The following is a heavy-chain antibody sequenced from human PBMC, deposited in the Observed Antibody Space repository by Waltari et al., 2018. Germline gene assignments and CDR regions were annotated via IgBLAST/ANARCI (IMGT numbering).Heavy chain of an antibody. V-gene: IGHV4-34*01. Sequence: QVQLQQWGAGLLKPSETLSLTCAVYGGSFSGYYWSWIRQPPGKGLEWIGEINHSGSTNDNPTLKSGVTISVDTSKNQFSLKLSSVTAADTAVYYCARPSTMVRGVNRRGNWFDPWGQGTLVTVSS. CDR2: INHSGST. CDR3: ARPSTMVRGVNRRGNWFDP. J-gene: IGHJ5*02. CDR1: GGSFSGYY. D-gene: IGHD3-10*01.